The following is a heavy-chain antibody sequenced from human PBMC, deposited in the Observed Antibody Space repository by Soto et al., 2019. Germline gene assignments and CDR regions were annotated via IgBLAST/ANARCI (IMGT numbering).Heavy chain of an antibody. CDR3: VKDHIATAGICLYNWFDP. Sequence: GGSLRLSRSASGFTFSTYAMHWVRQAPGKGLEYIAGISSNGLTTSYKDSVKGRFTISSDNSESTLYLQMSSLRLDDTAVYFCVKDHIATAGICLYNWFDPWGQGT. V-gene: IGHV3-64D*08. CDR2: ISSNGLTT. D-gene: IGHD6-13*01. CDR1: GFTFSTYA. J-gene: IGHJ5*02.